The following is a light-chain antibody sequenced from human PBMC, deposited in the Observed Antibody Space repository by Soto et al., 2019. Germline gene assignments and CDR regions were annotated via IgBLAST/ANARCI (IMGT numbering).Light chain of an antibody. V-gene: IGLV3-21*02. CDR3: QVWDSSSDHVI. J-gene: IGLJ2*01. CDR2: DDS. Sequence: SYELTQPPSVSVAPGQTASITCGGNVIGSISVHWYQQKPGQAPVLVVFDDSDRPSGIPERFSGSNSRNTATLTISRVEAGDEADYYCQVWDSSSDHVIFGVGTQLTVL. CDR1: VIGSIS.